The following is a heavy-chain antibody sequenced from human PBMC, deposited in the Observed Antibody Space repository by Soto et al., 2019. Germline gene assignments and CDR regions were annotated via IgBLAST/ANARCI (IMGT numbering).Heavy chain of an antibody. D-gene: IGHD3-10*01. J-gene: IGHJ4*01. CDR2: ISGSGEST. Sequence: PWGSLRLSCAASGFTFSSFAMSWVRQAPGKGLEWVSSISGSGESTYYADSVKGRLSISRDNSKNTLYLQMNSLRAEDTAVYYCAKRREGGYYIFDYWGHGTPVTVSS. V-gene: IGHV3-23*01. CDR1: GFTFSSFA. CDR3: AKRREGGYYIFDY.